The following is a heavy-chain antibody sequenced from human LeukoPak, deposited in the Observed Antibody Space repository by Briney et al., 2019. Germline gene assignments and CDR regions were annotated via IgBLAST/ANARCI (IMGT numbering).Heavy chain of an antibody. CDR2: ISWNSGSI. CDR3: AKGAGYYDSSGYSDLIDY. Sequence: GGSLRLSCAASGFTFDDYAMHWVRQAPGKGLEWVSGISWNSGSIGYADSVKGRFTISRDNAKNSPYLQMNSLRAEDTALYYCAKGAGYYDSSGYSDLIDYWGQGTLVTVSS. J-gene: IGHJ4*02. V-gene: IGHV3-9*01. D-gene: IGHD3-22*01. CDR1: GFTFDDYA.